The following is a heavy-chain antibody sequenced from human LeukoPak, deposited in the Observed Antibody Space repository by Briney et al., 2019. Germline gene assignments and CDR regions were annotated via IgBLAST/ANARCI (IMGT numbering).Heavy chain of an antibody. CDR1: GFSLTTNGMR. V-gene: IGHV2-70*04. CDR2: NDWDDNK. CDR3: ARTPRGTCYDY. D-gene: IGHD2-15*01. Sequence: SGPTLMNPTQTLTLTCTFSGFSLTTNGMRESWIRQTPGKALGGLTLNDWDDNKVYRTSLKNRHTIAKDTTNNQVDLTMPNMDPVDTATYYCARTPRGTCYDYWGQGTLVTVSS. J-gene: IGHJ4*02.